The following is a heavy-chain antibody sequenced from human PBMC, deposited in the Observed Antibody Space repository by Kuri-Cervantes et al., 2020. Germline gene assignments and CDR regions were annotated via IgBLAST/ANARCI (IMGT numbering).Heavy chain of an antibody. CDR3: ARDQCSSTTCPYSYFDL. V-gene: IGHV3-33*08. D-gene: IGHD2-2*01. CDR2: IWYDGSNK. CDR1: GFTFTTYG. J-gene: IGHJ2*01. Sequence: GGSLRLSCAASGFTFTTYGFHWVRQAPGKGLEWVAVIWYDGSNKYYADSVKGRSTISRDDSKNTLSLQMNSLRAEDTAVYYCARDQCSSTTCPYSYFDLWGRGTLVTVSS.